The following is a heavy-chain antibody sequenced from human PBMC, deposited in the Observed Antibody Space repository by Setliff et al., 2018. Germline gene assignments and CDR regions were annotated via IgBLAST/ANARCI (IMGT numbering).Heavy chain of an antibody. CDR2: IRSDGKSV. CDR3: VRGEIVSGNYLGF. D-gene: IGHD1-26*01. V-gene: IGHV3-74*01. Sequence: PGGSLRLSCAASGFTFSSYAMSWVRQAPGKGLEWVSRIRSDGKSVSYVDSVKGRFTISRDNAKNALYLQMKSLRVEDTAVYYCVRGEIVSGNYLGFWEQGTQVTVPS. CDR1: GFTFSSYA. J-gene: IGHJ4*02.